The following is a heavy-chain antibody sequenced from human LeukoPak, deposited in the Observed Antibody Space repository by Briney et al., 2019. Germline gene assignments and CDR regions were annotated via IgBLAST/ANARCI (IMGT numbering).Heavy chain of an antibody. Sequence: GGSLRLSCAASGFTFSSYWMHWVRQAPGKGLVWVSDIYQGGSTYYSDSAKGRFTISRDISKNTLHLQMNNLRVDDTAVYYCARVRDVYNHVFENWGQGTLVTVS. J-gene: IGHJ4*02. CDR3: ARVRDVYNHVFEN. V-gene: IGHV3-53*01. D-gene: IGHD5-24*01. CDR1: GFTFSSYW. CDR2: IYQGGST.